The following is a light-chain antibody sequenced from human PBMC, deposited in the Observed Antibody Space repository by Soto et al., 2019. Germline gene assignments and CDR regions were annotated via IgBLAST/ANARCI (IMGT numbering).Light chain of an antibody. CDR2: GAS. CDR3: QHYGNSPLT. CDR1: QSVSSSQ. Sequence: EIVLTQSPGTLSFSPWEGATLSFVAGQSVSSSQLAWYQQKPGQAPRLLVYGASSRATGIPERFSGSVSETDFTLSIGRLEPEDFAVYYCQHYGNSPLTFGQGTRLEIK. J-gene: IGKJ5*01. V-gene: IGKV3-20*01.